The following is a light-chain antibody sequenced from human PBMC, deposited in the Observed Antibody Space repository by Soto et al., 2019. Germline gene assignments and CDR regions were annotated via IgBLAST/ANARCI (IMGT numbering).Light chain of an antibody. CDR3: QQRNSWPIT. Sequence: TMFTQSPATRISSPWETAPHSNRASESVSSYLAWYQQKPGQAPRLLIYDASNRATGIPARFSGSGSGTDFTLTVSSLEPEDIAVYFCQQRNSWPITFGPGTRLEVK. V-gene: IGKV3-11*01. CDR2: DAS. J-gene: IGKJ5*01. CDR1: ESVSSY.